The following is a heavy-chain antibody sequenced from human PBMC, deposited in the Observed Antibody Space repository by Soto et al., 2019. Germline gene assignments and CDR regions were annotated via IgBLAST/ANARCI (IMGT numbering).Heavy chain of an antibody. J-gene: IGHJ4*02. CDR1: GFTFSSYA. Sequence: GGSLRLSCAASGFTFSSYAMSWVRQAPGKGLEWVSAISGSGGSTYYADSVKGRFTISRDNSKNTLYLQMNSLRAEDTAVYYCAKDCSGGSCHPGGENWGQGTLVTVSS. V-gene: IGHV3-23*01. CDR2: ISGSGGST. D-gene: IGHD2-15*01. CDR3: AKDCSGGSCHPGGEN.